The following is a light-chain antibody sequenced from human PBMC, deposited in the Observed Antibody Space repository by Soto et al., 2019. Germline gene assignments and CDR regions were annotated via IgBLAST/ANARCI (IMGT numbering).Light chain of an antibody. CDR3: QQRGT. V-gene: IGKV3-11*01. CDR2: DVS. J-gene: IGKJ4*01. Sequence: MVMKQSQATLSVYQGERATLSCRASHSVTTYLAWYQQKPGQAPRLLIYDVSNRATGIPARFSGSGSGTDFTLTISSLEPEDFAVYYCQQRGTFGGGTKVDIK. CDR1: HSVTTY.